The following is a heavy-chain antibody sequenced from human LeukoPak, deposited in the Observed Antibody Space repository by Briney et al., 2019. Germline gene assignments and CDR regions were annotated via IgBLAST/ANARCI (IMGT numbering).Heavy chain of an antibody. CDR1: GYTFTSYG. Sequence: GASVNVSCKASGYTFTSYGISWVRQAPGQGLEWMGWISAYNGNTNYAQKLQGRVTMATDTSTSAAYMELRSLRSDDTAVYYCARKVPDDYGDYGWHYWGQGTLVTVSS. J-gene: IGHJ4*02. D-gene: IGHD4-17*01. CDR3: ARKVPDDYGDYGWHY. CDR2: ISAYNGNT. V-gene: IGHV1-18*01.